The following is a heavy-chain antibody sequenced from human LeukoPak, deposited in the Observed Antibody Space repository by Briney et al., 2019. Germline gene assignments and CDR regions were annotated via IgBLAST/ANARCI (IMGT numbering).Heavy chain of an antibody. V-gene: IGHV3-21*01. Sequence: GGSLRLSCAASGFTFSSYSMNWVRQAPWKGLEWVSSISSSSSYIYYADSVKGRFTISRDNAKNSLYLQMNSLRAEDTAVYYCARDPSGYYYYGMDVWGQGTTVTVSS. J-gene: IGHJ6*02. CDR3: ARDPSGYYYYGMDV. D-gene: IGHD2-15*01. CDR2: ISSSSSYI. CDR1: GFTFSSYS.